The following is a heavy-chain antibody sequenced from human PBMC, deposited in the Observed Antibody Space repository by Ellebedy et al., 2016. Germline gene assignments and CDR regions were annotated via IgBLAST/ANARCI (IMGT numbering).Heavy chain of an antibody. D-gene: IGHD1-26*01. CDR2: TSPGGTM. CDR3: ARDLDISGYYSYFDD. V-gene: IGHV3-53*01. J-gene: IGHJ4*02. CDR1: GFTVSSSY. Sequence: GESLKISCAASGFTVSSSYVSWVRQAPGKGLEWVSMTSPGGTMLYADYVKGRFTTSRDSSKDTLYLEMDSLRADDTAIYYCARDLDISGYYSYFDDWGQGTLVTVPS.